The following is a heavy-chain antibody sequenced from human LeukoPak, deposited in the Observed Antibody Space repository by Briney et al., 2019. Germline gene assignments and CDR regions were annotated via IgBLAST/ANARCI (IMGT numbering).Heavy chain of an antibody. Sequence: SQTLSLTCAVSGGSISSGGYSWSWIRQPPGKGLEWIGYIYHSGSTYYNPSLKSRVTISVDTSKNQFSLKLSSVTAADMAVYYCARSLSTVTTTAEYFQYWGQGTLVTVSS. D-gene: IGHD4-17*01. V-gene: IGHV4-30-2*01. J-gene: IGHJ1*01. CDR3: ARSLSTVTTTAEYFQY. CDR1: GGSISSGGYS. CDR2: IYHSGST.